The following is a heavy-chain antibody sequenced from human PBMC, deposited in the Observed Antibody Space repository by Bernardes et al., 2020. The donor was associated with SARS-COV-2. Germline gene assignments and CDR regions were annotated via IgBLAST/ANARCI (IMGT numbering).Heavy chain of an antibody. CDR1: GFTFSSYA. Sequence: GSLRLSCAASGFTFSSYAMSWVRQAPGKGLEWVSAISGSGGSTYYADSVKGRFTISRDNSKNTLYLQMNSLRAEDTAVYYCAKNPDNLLLWFGELLQQYFDYWGQGTLVTVSS. CDR3: AKNPDNLLLWFGELLQQYFDY. V-gene: IGHV3-23*01. J-gene: IGHJ4*02. CDR2: ISGSGGST. D-gene: IGHD3-10*01.